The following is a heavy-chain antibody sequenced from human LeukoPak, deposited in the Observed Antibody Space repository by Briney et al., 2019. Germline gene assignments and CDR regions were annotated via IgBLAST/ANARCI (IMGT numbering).Heavy chain of an antibody. D-gene: IGHD2-2*01. CDR3: ASYCSSTSCPIDY. CDR2: IYYSGST. J-gene: IGHJ4*02. V-gene: IGHV4-39*01. Sequence: SETLSLTCTVSGGSISSYYWGWIRQPPGKGLEWIGSIYYSGSTYYNPSLKSRVTISVDTSKNQFSLKLSSVTAADTAVYYCASYCSSTSCPIDYWGQGTLVTVSS. CDR1: GGSISSYY.